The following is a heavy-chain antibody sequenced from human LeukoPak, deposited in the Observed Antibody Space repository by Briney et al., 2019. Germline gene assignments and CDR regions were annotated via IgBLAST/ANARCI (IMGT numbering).Heavy chain of an antibody. D-gene: IGHD6-13*01. V-gene: IGHV4-59*01. CDR3: ARGRIAAAGAFEY. Sequence: TSETLSLTCTVSGGSINIYYWSWIRQPPGKGLEWIGYIYYSGSTNYNPSLKSRVTISVDTSKNQFSLNLFSVTAAATAVYYCARGRIAAAGAFEYWGQGTLVTFSS. J-gene: IGHJ4*02. CDR2: IYYSGST. CDR1: GGSINIYY.